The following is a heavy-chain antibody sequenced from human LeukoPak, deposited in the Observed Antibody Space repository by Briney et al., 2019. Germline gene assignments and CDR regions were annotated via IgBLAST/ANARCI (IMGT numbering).Heavy chain of an antibody. CDR1: GFTLSIYA. J-gene: IGHJ5*02. Sequence: GGSLRLSCAASGFTLSIYAMSWVRQAPGKGLEWVSAISGSGGSTYYADSVKGRFTISRDNSKNTLYLQMNSLRAEDTAVYYCAGDPMALDWFDPWGLGTPVTVSS. D-gene: IGHD3-10*01. CDR3: AGDPMALDWFDP. CDR2: ISGSGGST. V-gene: IGHV3-23*01.